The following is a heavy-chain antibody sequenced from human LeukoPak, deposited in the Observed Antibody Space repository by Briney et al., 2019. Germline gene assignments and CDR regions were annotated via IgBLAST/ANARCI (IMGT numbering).Heavy chain of an antibody. CDR3: ASTPYYDFWSGSLYYFDC. CDR2: INPNSGCT. CDR1: GYTFTGYY. Sequence: ASVKVSCKACGYTFTGYYMHWVRQAPGQALEGMGWINPNSGCTNYAQKFEGSVTMTRDTSIRTAYMELRRVRSDDTAVYYCASTPYYDFWSGSLYYFDCWGQGTLVTVSS. J-gene: IGHJ4*02. V-gene: IGHV1-2*02. D-gene: IGHD3-3*01.